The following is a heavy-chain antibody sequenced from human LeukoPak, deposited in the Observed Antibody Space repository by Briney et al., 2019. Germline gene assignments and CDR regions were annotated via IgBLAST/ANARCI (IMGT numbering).Heavy chain of an antibody. D-gene: IGHD6-13*01. V-gene: IGHV3-7*04. CDR2: INQDGSKK. Sequence: ETLSLTCAVYGGSFSGYYWSWVRQAPGKGLEWVANINQDGSKKYYVDSVKGRFTISRDNVKNSVYLQMNSLRAEDTAVYSCARAVAAADSYWGRGTLVTVSS. CDR1: GGSFSGYY. J-gene: IGHJ4*02. CDR3: ARAVAAADSY.